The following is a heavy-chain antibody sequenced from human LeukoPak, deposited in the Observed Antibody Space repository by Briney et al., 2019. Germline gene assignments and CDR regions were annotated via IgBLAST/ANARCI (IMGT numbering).Heavy chain of an antibody. CDR2: IYENDEK. CDR3: AHRHRGVASDI. V-gene: IGHV2-5*01. CDR1: GLSFSTGGVG. Sequence: SGPTLVNPTQTLRLTCTFSGLSFSTGGVGVGWIRQPPGKALEWLGVIYENDEKLYSSSLQNRLSITKDTSKNQVVLTMANMDPVDTATYYCAHRHRGVASDIWGQGTMVTVSS. J-gene: IGHJ3*02. D-gene: IGHD2-15*01.